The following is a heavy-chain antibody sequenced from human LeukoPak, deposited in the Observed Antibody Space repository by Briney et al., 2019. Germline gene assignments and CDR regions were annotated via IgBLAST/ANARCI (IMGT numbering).Heavy chain of an antibody. CDR3: ARADSYGSILDY. Sequence: GGSLRLSCAASGFTISNYWMSWVRQAPGKGLEWVASIDQYGRAKYYVDPVRGRFTFSRDNTKNSLHLQMNSLRAEATAVYYCARADSYGSILDYWGQGTRVIDSS. CDR1: GFTISNYW. J-gene: IGHJ4*02. D-gene: IGHD5-18*01. CDR2: IDQYGRAK. V-gene: IGHV3-7*04.